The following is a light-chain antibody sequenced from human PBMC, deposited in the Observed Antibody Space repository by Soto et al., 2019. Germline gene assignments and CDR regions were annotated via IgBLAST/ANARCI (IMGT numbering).Light chain of an antibody. CDR1: SSNIGAGYD. CDR3: QSSDTSLSGSEV. Sequence: QSVLTQPPSVSGAPGQRVTISCTGSSSNIGAGYDVHWYQQLPGTAPKLLIFGTSNRPSGVPDRFSGSKSGTSASLAITGLQAEDEADYYCQSSDTSLSGSEVFGGGTKLPVL. J-gene: IGLJ2*01. V-gene: IGLV1-40*01. CDR2: GTS.